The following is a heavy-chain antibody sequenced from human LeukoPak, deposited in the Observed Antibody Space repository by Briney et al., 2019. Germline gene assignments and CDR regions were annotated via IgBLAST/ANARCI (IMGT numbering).Heavy chain of an antibody. D-gene: IGHD2-21*02. Sequence: PSETLSLTCTVSGGSISSSTYYWGWIRQPPGKGLEWIASIYYNGNTYYNPSLESRVTISADTSKNQFSLRLSSETAADTAVYYCARRGDTAIALWGQGTLVTVSS. V-gene: IGHV4-39*01. J-gene: IGHJ4*02. CDR1: GGSISSSTYY. CDR2: IYYNGNT. CDR3: ARRGDTAIAL.